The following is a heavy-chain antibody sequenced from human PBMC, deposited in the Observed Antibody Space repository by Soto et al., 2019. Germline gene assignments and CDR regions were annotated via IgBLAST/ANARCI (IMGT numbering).Heavy chain of an antibody. CDR1: GGSISTYY. D-gene: IGHD2-2*01. CDR2: IYTSGST. CDR3: TRRYYNSTNCYHWFHP. V-gene: IGHV4-4*07. Sequence: QVQLQESGPGLVKPSATLSLTCTVSGGSISTYYWSWIRQPAGKGLEWIGRIYTSGSTNYNPSLKSRCTMTIDTSKNRFSRKLSSVTTADTAVYYCTRRYYNSTNCYHWFHPWGQGTLVTVSS. J-gene: IGHJ5*02.